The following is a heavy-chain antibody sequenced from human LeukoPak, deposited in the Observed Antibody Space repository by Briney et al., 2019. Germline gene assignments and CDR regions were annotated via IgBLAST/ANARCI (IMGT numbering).Heavy chain of an antibody. CDR1: GGSISSYY. J-gene: IGHJ4*02. V-gene: IGHV4-59*08. CDR2: IYYSGST. CDR3: AAYCSSTSCYRGLDY. D-gene: IGHD2-2*02. Sequence: SETLSLTCTVSGGSISSYYWSWIRQPPGKGLEWIGYIYYSGSTNYNPSLKSRVTISVDTSKNQFSLKLSSVTAADTAVYYCAAYCSSTSCYRGLDYWGQGTLVAVSS.